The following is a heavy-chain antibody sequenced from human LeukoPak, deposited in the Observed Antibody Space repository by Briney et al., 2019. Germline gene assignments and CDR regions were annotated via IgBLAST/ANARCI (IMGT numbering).Heavy chain of an antibody. D-gene: IGHD6-19*01. Sequence: PGGSLRLSCAASGFTFSSYSMNWVRQAPGKGLEWVSSISSSSSYIYYADSVKGRFTISRDNAKNSLYLQMNSLRAEDTALYYCARIAVAGTYAFDIWGQGTMVTVSS. CDR3: ARIAVAGTYAFDI. V-gene: IGHV3-21*01. J-gene: IGHJ3*02. CDR1: GFTFSSYS. CDR2: ISSSSSYI.